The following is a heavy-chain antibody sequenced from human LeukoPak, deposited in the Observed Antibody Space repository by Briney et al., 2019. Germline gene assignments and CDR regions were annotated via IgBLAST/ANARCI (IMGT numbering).Heavy chain of an antibody. V-gene: IGHV1-18*01. D-gene: IGHD3-22*01. CDR2: ISAYNGNT. Sequence: ASVKVSCKASGYTFTSYGISWVRQAPGPGLEWMGWISAYNGNTNYAQKLQGRVTMTTDTSTSTAYMELRSLRSDDTAVYYCARANRITMIVVVITALDYWGEGTLVTVSS. J-gene: IGHJ4*02. CDR3: ARANRITMIVVVITALDY. CDR1: GYTFTSYG.